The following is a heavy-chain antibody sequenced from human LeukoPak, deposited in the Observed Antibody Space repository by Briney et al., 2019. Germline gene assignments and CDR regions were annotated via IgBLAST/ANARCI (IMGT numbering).Heavy chain of an antibody. CDR2: IYYSGST. V-gene: IGHV4-39*07. D-gene: IGHD3-10*01. Sequence: PSETLSLTCSVSGGSISSSRYYWGWIRQPPGKGHEWIGCIYYSGSTYYNPSLKNRVTISVDTSKNQFSLKLSSVTAADTAVYYCASIGVSYGSGSPEYYFDYWRQGILVIVSS. CDR3: ASIGVSYGSGSPEYYFDY. CDR1: GGSISSSRYY. J-gene: IGHJ4*01.